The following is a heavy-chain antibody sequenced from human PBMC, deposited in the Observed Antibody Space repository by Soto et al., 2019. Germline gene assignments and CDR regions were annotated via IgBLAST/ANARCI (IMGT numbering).Heavy chain of an antibody. CDR3: ARYRREAVAGYTLDN. D-gene: IGHD6-13*01. Sequence: PSETLSLTCTVSGGSISSGGYYWSWIRQHPGKGLEWIGYIYNSGSTNYNPSLKSRVTISEDTSKSQFSPKVNSMTAADTAVYYCARYRREAVAGYTLDNWGQGILVTVSS. V-gene: IGHV4-61*08. CDR2: IYNSGST. J-gene: IGHJ4*02. CDR1: GGSISSGGYY.